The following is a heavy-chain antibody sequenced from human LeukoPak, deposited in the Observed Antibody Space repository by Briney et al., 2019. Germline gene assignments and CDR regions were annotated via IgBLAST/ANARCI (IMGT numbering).Heavy chain of an antibody. CDR2: IKQDGSEK. CDR3: ARGRGGYSSSWLDY. CDR1: GFTFRSYW. Sequence: PGGSLRLSCAASGFTFRSYWMIWVRQAPGKGLEGVANIKQDGSEKYYVDSVKGRFTISRDNAKNSLYLQMNSLRAEDTAVYYCARGRGGYSSSWLDYWGQGTLVTVSS. V-gene: IGHV3-7*01. D-gene: IGHD6-13*01. J-gene: IGHJ4*02.